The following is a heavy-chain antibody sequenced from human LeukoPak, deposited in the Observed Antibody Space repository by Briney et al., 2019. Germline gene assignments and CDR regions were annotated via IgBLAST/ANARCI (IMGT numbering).Heavy chain of an antibody. Sequence: PGGSLRLSCAASGFTFSKHWMHWVRQAPGKGLVWVSRINSDGSSTTYADSVKGRFTISRDNSKNTLYLQMNSLRAEDTAVYYCALEGYDILSGYSSPFDYWGQGTLVTVSS. V-gene: IGHV3-74*01. CDR1: GFTFSKHW. J-gene: IGHJ4*02. CDR3: ALEGYDILSGYSSPFDY. CDR2: INSDGSST. D-gene: IGHD3-9*01.